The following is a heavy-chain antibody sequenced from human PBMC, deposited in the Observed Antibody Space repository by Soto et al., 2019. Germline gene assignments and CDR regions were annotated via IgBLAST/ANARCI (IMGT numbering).Heavy chain of an antibody. J-gene: IGHJ4*02. D-gene: IGHD3-22*01. CDR2: ISSGGSTI. CDR1: GFTFSDYY. CDR3: ARVRGYYDSSGFDY. V-gene: IGHV3-11*01. Sequence: SLRLSCAASGFTFSDYYMTWIRQAPGKGLEWVSYISSGGSTIQYADSVKGRFTISRDNAKKSLYLQMSSLRAEDTAVYYCARVRGYYDSSGFDYWGQGTLVTVS.